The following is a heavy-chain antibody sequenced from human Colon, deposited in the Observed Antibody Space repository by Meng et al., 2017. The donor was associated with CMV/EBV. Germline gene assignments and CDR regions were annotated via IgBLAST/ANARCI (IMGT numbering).Heavy chain of an antibody. CDR3: ARDQGEIATSVQAYWFGP. CDR2: YIPMLGIA. Sequence: TSTTYTISWLRQDPGQGLEWVGRYIPMLGIANYAQNFQGRVTLTADKSSGTAFMEVTGLRHEDTAVYYCARDQGEIATSVQAYWFGPWGQGTLVTVSS. V-gene: IGHV1-69*04. CDR1: TSTTYT. D-gene: IGHD2-21*01. J-gene: IGHJ5*01.